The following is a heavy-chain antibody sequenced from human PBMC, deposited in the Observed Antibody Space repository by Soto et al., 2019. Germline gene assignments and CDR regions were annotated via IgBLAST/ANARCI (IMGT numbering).Heavy chain of an antibody. CDR1: GFTFSSYG. Sequence: QVQLVESGGGVVQPGRSLRLSCAASGFTFSSYGMHWVRRAPGKGLEWVAVIWYDGSNKYYADSVKGRFTISRDNSKNTLYLQMNSLRAEDTAVYYCARDDSSGYYYSLPLDYWGQGTLVTVSS. V-gene: IGHV3-33*01. D-gene: IGHD3-22*01. J-gene: IGHJ4*02. CDR3: ARDDSSGYYYSLPLDY. CDR2: IWYDGSNK.